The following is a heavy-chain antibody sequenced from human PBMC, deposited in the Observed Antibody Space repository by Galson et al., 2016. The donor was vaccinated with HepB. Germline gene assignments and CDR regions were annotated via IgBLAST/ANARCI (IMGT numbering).Heavy chain of an antibody. CDR2: IRSKAYGATS. V-gene: IGHV3-49*03. J-gene: IGHJ3*01. Sequence: SLRLSCAGSGVSLSEYAVTWFRQAPGMGLEWVGFIRSKAYGATSDYAASVKSRFTISRNYSTSIAYLQMNSLKNEDTGVYYCTRVSLYFYDSSESFDVWGQGTMVTVSS. D-gene: IGHD3-22*01. CDR1: GVSLSEYA. CDR3: TRVSLYFYDSSESFDV.